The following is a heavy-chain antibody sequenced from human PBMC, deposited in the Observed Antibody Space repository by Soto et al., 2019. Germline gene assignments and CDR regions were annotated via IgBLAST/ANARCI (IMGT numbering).Heavy chain of an antibody. Sequence: GGSLRLSCAASGFTFSSYGMHWVRQAPGKGLEWVAVISYDGSNKYYADSVKGRFTISRDNSKNTLYLQMNSLRAEDTAVYYCAKGYRGGVDLSIITMVWGVISGGWGWTPLDYWGQGTLVTVSS. J-gene: IGHJ4*02. CDR2: ISYDGSNK. V-gene: IGHV3-30*18. D-gene: IGHD3-10*01. CDR1: GFTFSSYG. CDR3: AKGYRGGVDLSIITMVWGVISGGWGWTPLDY.